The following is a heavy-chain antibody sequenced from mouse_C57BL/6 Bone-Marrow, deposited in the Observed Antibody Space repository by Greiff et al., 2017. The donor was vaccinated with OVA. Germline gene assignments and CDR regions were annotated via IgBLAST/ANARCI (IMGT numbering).Heavy chain of an antibody. CDR2: IYPGSGST. D-gene: IGHD1-2*01. J-gene: IGHJ4*01. V-gene: IGHV1-55*01. Sequence: VQLQQPGAELVKPGASVKMSCKASGYTFTSYWITWVKQRPGQGLEWIGDIYPGSGSTNYNEKFKSKATLTVDTSSSTAYMQLSSLTSEDSAVYYCARSEGTTAAMDYWGQGTSVTVSS. CDR3: ARSEGTTAAMDY. CDR1: GYTFTSYW.